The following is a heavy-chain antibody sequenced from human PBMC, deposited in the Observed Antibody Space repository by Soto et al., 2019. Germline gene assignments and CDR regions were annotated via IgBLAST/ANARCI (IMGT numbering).Heavy chain of an antibody. J-gene: IGHJ5*02. CDR3: VRVVWGVPAPGTSGWFDP. D-gene: IGHD6-13*01. CDR2: IYHSGNT. V-gene: IGHV4-4*02. Sequence: QVQLQESGPGLVKPSGTLSLTCAVSGDSISGSNWWSWVRQSPGKGLEWIGEIYHSGNTNYNPSLKGRAPIPVQXSKNQFSLRLNSVTAADTAVYYCVRVVWGVPAPGTSGWFDPWGQGTLVTVSS. CDR1: GDSISGSNW.